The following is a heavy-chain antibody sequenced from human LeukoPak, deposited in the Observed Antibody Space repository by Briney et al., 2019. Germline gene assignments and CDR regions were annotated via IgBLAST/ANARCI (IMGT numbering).Heavy chain of an antibody. V-gene: IGHV3-23*01. J-gene: IGHJ4*02. CDR1: GFTFSSYA. CDR3: AAFYGHERNFDY. CDR2: ICGSGGST. Sequence: PGGSLRLSCAASGFTFSSYAMSWVRQAPGKGLEWVSAICGSGGSTYYADSVKGRFTISRDNSKNTLYLQMNSLRAEDTAVYYCAAFYGHERNFDYWGQGTLVTVSS. D-gene: IGHD4-17*01.